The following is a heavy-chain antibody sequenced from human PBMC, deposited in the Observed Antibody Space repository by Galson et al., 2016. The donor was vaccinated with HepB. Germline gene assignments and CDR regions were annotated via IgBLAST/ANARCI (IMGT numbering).Heavy chain of an antibody. Sequence: SLRLSCAASGFIFGNYWMHWVRQAPGKGLAWVSRIDSDGHSQNYADSVKGRFIISRDNAKNTLYLQMNSLRAEDTAMYYCVRLTKMGLRRSFDYWGQGTLVTVSS. CDR1: GFIFGNYW. CDR2: IDSDGHSQ. J-gene: IGHJ4*02. D-gene: IGHD5-24*01. V-gene: IGHV3-74*01. CDR3: VRLTKMGLRRSFDY.